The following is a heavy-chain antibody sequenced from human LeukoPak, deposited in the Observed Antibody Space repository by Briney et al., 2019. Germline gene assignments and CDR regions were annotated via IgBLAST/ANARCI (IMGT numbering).Heavy chain of an antibody. Sequence: GSLRLSCAASGFTFSSYWMSWVRQAPGKGLEWVANIKQDGSEKYYVDSVKGGFTISRDNAKNSLYLQMNSLRAEDTAVYYCARDPIVVVTPDYYYYGMDVWGQGTTVTVSS. CDR2: IKQDGSEK. CDR3: ARDPIVVVTPDYYYYGMDV. D-gene: IGHD3-22*01. V-gene: IGHV3-7*05. CDR1: GFTFSSYW. J-gene: IGHJ6*02.